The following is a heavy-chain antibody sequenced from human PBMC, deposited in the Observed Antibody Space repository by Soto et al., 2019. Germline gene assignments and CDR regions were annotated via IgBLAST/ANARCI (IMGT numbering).Heavy chain of an antibody. CDR3: ARGSAHGGSYSPPWFHP. J-gene: IGHJ5*02. D-gene: IGHD1-26*01. CDR1: VFTFSSYG. Sequence: VGSLRLSCAASVFTFSSYGMHCVRHSPGKGLEWVAVIWYDGSNKYYADSVKGRFTISRDNSKNTLYLQMNSLRAEDTAVYYCARGSAHGGSYSPPWFHPWGQGTLVTVS. CDR2: IWYDGSNK. V-gene: IGHV3-33*01.